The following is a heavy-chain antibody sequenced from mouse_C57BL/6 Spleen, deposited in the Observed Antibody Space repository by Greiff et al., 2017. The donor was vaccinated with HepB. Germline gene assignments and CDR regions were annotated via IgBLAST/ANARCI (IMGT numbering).Heavy chain of an antibody. CDR3: ARHPWFAY. J-gene: IGHJ3*01. V-gene: IGHV5-17*01. Sequence: EVHLVESGGGLVKSGGSLKLSCAASGFTFSDYGMHWVRQAPEKGLEWVAYISSGSSTIYYADTVKGRFTISRDNAKNTLFLQMTSLRSEDTAMYYCARHPWFAYWGQGTLVTVSA. CDR1: GFTFSDYG. CDR2: ISSGSSTI.